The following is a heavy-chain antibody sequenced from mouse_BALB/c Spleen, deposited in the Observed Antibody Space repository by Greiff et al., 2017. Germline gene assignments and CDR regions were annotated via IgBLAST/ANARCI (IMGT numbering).Heavy chain of an antibody. CDR3: ARHEERTYYRYDGFDY. J-gene: IGHJ2*01. CDR1: GYTFTSSW. CDR2: FYPGSGSI. D-gene: IGHD2-14*01. V-gene: IGHV1-62-2*01. Sequence: QVQLQQPGSVLVRPGASVKLSCKASGYTFTSSWMHWVKQRSGQGLEWIGWFYPGSGSIKYNEKFKDKATLTADKSSSTVYMELSRLTSEDSAVYFCARHEERTYYRYDGFDYWGQGTTLTVSS.